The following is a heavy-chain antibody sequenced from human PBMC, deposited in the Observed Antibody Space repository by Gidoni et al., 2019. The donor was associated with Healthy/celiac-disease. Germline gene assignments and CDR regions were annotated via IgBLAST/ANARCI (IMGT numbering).Heavy chain of an antibody. CDR2: IRSKANSYAT. J-gene: IGHJ4*02. D-gene: IGHD5-18*01. Sequence: EVQLVESGGGLVQPGGSLKLSCAASGFTFSGSAMHWVRQASGKGLEWVGRIRSKANSYATAYAASVKGRFTISRDDSKNTAYLQMNSLKTEDTAVYYCTRLLTARDGVDYWGQGTLVTVSS. CDR1: GFTFSGSA. CDR3: TRLLTARDGVDY. V-gene: IGHV3-73*02.